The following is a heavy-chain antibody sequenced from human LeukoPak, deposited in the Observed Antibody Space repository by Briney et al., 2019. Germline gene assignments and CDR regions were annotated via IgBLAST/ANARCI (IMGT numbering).Heavy chain of an antibody. CDR2: INHSGRT. D-gene: IGHD3-22*01. J-gene: IGHJ3*02. V-gene: IGHV4-34*01. Sequence: SETLSLTCAVSGVSLSGYYWGWIRQTPGKGLEWIGEINHSGRTNYNPSLKSRVTISADTSKNQFSLELSSVTAADTAVYYCARHDSSGLYNAFDIWGQGTMVTVSS. CDR1: GVSLSGYY. CDR3: ARHDSSGLYNAFDI.